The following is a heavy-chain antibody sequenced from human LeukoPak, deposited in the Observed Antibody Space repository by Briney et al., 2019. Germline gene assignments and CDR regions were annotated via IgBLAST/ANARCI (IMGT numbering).Heavy chain of an antibody. CDR1: GGSISSYY. CDR3: ARGSIAAAGRFDY. Sequence: PSETLSLTCTVSGGSISSYYWSWIRQPPGKGLEWIGYIYYSGSTNYNPSLKSRVTISVDTSKNQFSLKLGSVTAADTAVYYCARGSIAAAGRFDYWGQGTLVTVSS. D-gene: IGHD6-13*01. V-gene: IGHV4-59*01. CDR2: IYYSGST. J-gene: IGHJ4*02.